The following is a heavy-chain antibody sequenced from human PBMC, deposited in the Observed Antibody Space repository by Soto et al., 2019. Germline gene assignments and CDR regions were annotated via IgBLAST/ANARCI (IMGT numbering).Heavy chain of an antibody. CDR2: INWNSGST. D-gene: IGHD3-22*01. CDR1: GLTFEDYA. Sequence: EVQLVESGGGLVQPGRSLRLSCEASGLTFEDYAMHWIRQAPGKGLEWVAGINWNSGSTGYADSVKGRFTISRDNVNNSVNLEMSTLKAEDKAMYDCASGRGAPTVIINWFDPWGQGTLVTVSS. V-gene: IGHV3-9*01. CDR3: ASGRGAPTVIINWFDP. J-gene: IGHJ5*02.